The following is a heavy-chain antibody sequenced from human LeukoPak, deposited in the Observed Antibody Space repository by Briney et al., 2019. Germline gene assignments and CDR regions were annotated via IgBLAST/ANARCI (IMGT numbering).Heavy chain of an antibody. V-gene: IGHV3-21*01. CDR3: ARASGVDTIFGVALYYFDY. CDR2: ISSSSSYI. Sequence: GGSLRLSCAASGFTFSSYSMNWVRQAPGKGLEWVSSISSSSSYIYYADSVKGRFTISRDNAKNSLYLQMNSLRAEDTAVHYCARASGVDTIFGVALYYFDYWGQGTLVTVSS. CDR1: GFTFSSYS. J-gene: IGHJ4*02. D-gene: IGHD3-3*01.